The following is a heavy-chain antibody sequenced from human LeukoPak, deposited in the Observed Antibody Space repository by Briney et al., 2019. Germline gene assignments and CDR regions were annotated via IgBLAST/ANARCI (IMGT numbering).Heavy chain of an antibody. CDR3: ARDPSSSPPYYFYYYYMDV. Sequence: GGSLRLSCAASGFSLSSYSFNWVRQAPGKGLEWVSYISSRNTSIHYSDSVKGRFTISRDNARNSLYLQMNSLRAEDTAVYYCARDPSSSPPYYFYYYYMDVWGKGTTVAVSS. J-gene: IGHJ6*03. CDR2: ISSRNTSI. V-gene: IGHV3-48*01. D-gene: IGHD6-6*01. CDR1: GFSLSSYS.